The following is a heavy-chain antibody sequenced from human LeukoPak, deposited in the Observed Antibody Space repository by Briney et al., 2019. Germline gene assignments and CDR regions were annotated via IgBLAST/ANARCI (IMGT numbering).Heavy chain of an antibody. CDR2: ISSSSSNI. V-gene: IGHV3-21*01. J-gene: IGHJ6*02. Sequence: PGGSLRLSCAASGFTFSSYSMNWVRQAPGKGLEWVSSISSSSSNIYYADSVKGRFTISRDNAKNSLYLQMNSLRAEDTAVYYCARAIGESPYYYYGMDVWGQGTTVTVSS. CDR1: GFTFSSYS. D-gene: IGHD3-10*01. CDR3: ARAIGESPYYYYGMDV.